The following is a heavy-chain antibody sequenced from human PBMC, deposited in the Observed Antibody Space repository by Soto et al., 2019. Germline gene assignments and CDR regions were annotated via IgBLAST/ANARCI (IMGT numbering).Heavy chain of an antibody. J-gene: IGHJ4*02. V-gene: IGHV4-30-2*01. CDR2: IYHSGST. CDR3: ARGVYPAPFDY. D-gene: IGHD2-2*01. CDR1: GGSISSGGYS. Sequence: QLQLQESGSGLVKPSQTLSLTCAVSGGSISSGGYSWSWIRQPPGKGLEWIAYIYHSGSTDYNPSLKSRVTISVDRTKNQFSLKLSSVTASDTAVYYCARGVYPAPFDYWSQVTLVTVSS.